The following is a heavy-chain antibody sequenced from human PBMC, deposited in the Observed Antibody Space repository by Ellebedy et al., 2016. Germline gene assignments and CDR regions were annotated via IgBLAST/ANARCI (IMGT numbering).Heavy chain of an antibody. V-gene: IGHV1-69*13. CDR3: ARSGWSYYYYYMDV. J-gene: IGHJ6*03. CDR1: VCTFSSYA. Sequence: SVKVSXKASVCTFSSYAISWVRQAPGQGLEWMGGIIPIFGTANYAQKFQGRVTITADESTSTAYMELSSLRSEDTAVYYCARSGWSYYYYYMDVWGKGTTVTVSS. D-gene: IGHD6-19*01. CDR2: IIPIFGTA.